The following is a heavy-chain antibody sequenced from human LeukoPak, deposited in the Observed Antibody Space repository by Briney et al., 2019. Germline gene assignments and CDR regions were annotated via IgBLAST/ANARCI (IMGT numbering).Heavy chain of an antibody. CDR3: ARSRDYYGSGSFDY. J-gene: IGHJ4*02. Sequence: GGSLRLSCAASGFTFDDYGMSWVRQAPGKGLEWVSGINWNGGSTGYADSVKGRFTISRDNAKNSLYLQMNSLRAEDTALYYCARSRDYYGSGSFDYWGQGTLVTVSS. D-gene: IGHD3-10*01. V-gene: IGHV3-20*04. CDR2: INWNGGST. CDR1: GFTFDDYG.